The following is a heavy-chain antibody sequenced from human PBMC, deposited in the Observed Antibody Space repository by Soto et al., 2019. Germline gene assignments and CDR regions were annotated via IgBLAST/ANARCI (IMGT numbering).Heavy chain of an antibody. Sequence: GGSLRLSCVASGHTFDNYAMSWVRQAPGKGREWVAGISGNGSSTYYADSVKGRFTISRDNSKNTLYLQMNSLRAEDTAVYYCARPANYYYYGMDVWGQGTTVTVSS. CDR3: ARPANYYYYGMDV. CDR2: ISGNGSST. CDR1: GHTFDNYA. V-gene: IGHV3-23*01. J-gene: IGHJ6*02.